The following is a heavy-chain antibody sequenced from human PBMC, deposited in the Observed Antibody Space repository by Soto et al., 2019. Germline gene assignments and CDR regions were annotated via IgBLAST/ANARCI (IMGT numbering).Heavy chain of an antibody. V-gene: IGHV1-69*06. Sequence: SVKVSCKASGGTFSSYAISWVRQAPGQGLEWMGGIIPIFGTANYAQKFQGRVTITADKSTSTAYMELSSLRSEDTAVYYCARALYYDFWSGYPDYYYYYYGMDVWGQGTTVTVSS. CDR3: ARALYYDFWSGYPDYYYYYYGMDV. CDR1: GGTFSSYA. D-gene: IGHD3-3*01. CDR2: IIPIFGTA. J-gene: IGHJ6*02.